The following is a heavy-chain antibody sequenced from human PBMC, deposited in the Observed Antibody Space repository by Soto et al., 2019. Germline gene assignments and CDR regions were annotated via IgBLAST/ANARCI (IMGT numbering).Heavy chain of an antibody. V-gene: IGHV1-69*13. CDR3: ASWTAGRSY. CDR2: IIPIFGTA. CDR1: GYTLTELS. Sequence: SLKVSCKVSGYTLTELSIHWVRQAPGQGLEWMGGIIPIFGTANYAQKFQGRVTITADESTSTAYMELSSLRSEDTAVYYCASWTAGRSYWGQGTLVTVSS. J-gene: IGHJ4*02. D-gene: IGHD3-3*01.